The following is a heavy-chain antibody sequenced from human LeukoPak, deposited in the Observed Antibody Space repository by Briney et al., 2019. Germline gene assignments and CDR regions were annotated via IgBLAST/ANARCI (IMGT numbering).Heavy chain of an antibody. CDR1: GYSISSGYY. CDR3: ASWRYYNDPFDY. D-gene: IGHD3-10*01. J-gene: IGHJ4*02. Sequence: PSETLSLTCTVSGYSISSGYYWGWIRQPPGKGLEWIGSIYYSGSTYYNPSLKSRVTISVDTSKNQFSLKLSSVTAADTAVYCLASWRYYNDPFDYWGQGTLVTVSS. V-gene: IGHV4-38-2*02. CDR2: IYYSGST.